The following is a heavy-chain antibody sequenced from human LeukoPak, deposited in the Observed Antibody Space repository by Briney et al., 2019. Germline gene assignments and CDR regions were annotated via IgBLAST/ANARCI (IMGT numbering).Heavy chain of an antibody. J-gene: IGHJ5*02. V-gene: IGHV1-2*02. D-gene: IGHD2-2*01. CDR1: GYTFTGYY. CDR2: INPNSGGT. Sequence: ASVKVSCKASGYTFTGYYMHWVRQAPGQGLEWMGWINPNSGGTNYAQKFQGRVTMTRDTSISTAYMELSRLRSDDTAVYYCARDLFTCSSTSCYYNWFDPWGQGTLVTVPS. CDR3: ARDLFTCSSTSCYYNWFDP.